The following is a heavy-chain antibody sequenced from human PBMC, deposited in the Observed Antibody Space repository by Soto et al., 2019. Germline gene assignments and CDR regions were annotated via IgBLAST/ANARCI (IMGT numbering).Heavy chain of an antibody. J-gene: IGHJ5*01. Sequence: SETLSLTCTVSGYSISSGYYWGWIRPPPGKGLEWIGSMFHSGSTHYNPSLKSRVTMSVDTSKNQFSLRLTSVTASDTAVYYCARVLIVVVPPAGWLVSWGTGTLLSVFS. CDR3: ARVLIVVVPPAGWLVS. V-gene: IGHV4-38-2*02. CDR2: MFHSGST. CDR1: GYSISSGYY. D-gene: IGHD2-2*01.